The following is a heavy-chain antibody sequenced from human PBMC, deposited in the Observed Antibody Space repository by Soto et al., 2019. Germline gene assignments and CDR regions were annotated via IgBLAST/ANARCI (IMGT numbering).Heavy chain of an antibody. J-gene: IGHJ6*02. CDR3: ARVGSSSGHYGMDV. CDR1: GYILSDHY. CDR2: TRDKASRYTT. V-gene: IGHV3-72*01. D-gene: IGHD6-6*01. Sequence: GGSLRLSCAASGYILSDHYMDWVRQAPGKGLEWVGRTRDKASRYTTEYAASVKGRLTISRDDSKNSLYLQMNSLKIEDTAVYYCARVGSSSGHYGMDVWGQGTTVTVSS.